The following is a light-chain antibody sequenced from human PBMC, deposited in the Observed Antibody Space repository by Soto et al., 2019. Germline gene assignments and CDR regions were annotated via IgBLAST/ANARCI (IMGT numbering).Light chain of an antibody. CDR3: AVWDDSLNGPV. CDR2: YDD. V-gene: IGLV1-36*01. CDR1: RSNIVNNA. Sequence: QSVLTQPPSVSEAPGQRVTISCSGRRSNIVNNAVNWYQQVPGKAPKLLIYYDDLLPSGVSDRFSGSKSGTSASLAISGLQSEDEADYYCAVWDDSLNGPVFGRGTKVTVL. J-gene: IGLJ2*01.